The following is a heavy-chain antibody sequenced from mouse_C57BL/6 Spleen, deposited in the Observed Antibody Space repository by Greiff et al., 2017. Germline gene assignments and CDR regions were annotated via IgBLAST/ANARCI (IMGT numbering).Heavy chain of an antibody. J-gene: IGHJ3*01. CDR2: IYPSDSDT. D-gene: IGHD2-5*01. CDR1: GYTFTSYW. CDR3: ASDMSNGGWFAY. V-gene: IGHV1-61*01. Sequence: QVQLQQPGAELVRPGSSVKLSCKASGYTFTSYWMDWVKQRPGQGLEWIGNIYPSDSDTHYNQKFKDKATLTVDKSSSTAYLQLSSLTSEDSAVYYCASDMSNGGWFAYWGQGTLVTVSA.